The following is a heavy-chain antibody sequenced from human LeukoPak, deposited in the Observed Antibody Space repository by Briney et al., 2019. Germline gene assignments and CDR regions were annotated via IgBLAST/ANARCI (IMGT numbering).Heavy chain of an antibody. CDR3: ARQLGDYGDYGYDY. Sequence: SETLSLTCTVSGGSISSYYWSWIRQPPGKGLEWIGYIYYSGSTNYNSSLKSRVTISEDTSKNQFSLKLSSVTAADTAVYYCARQLGDYGDYGYDYWGQGTLVTVSS. V-gene: IGHV4-59*08. CDR1: GGSISSYY. D-gene: IGHD4-17*01. CDR2: IYYSGST. J-gene: IGHJ4*02.